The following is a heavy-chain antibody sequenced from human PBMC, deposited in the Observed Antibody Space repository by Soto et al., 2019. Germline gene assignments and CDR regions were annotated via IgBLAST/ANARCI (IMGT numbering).Heavy chain of an antibody. CDR1: GVTECSYA. CDR2: IIASGGST. D-gene: IGHD6-13*01. J-gene: IGHJ4*02. Sequence: GXXRRSGAGRGVTECSYARNPFRQAPGKGVECVSVIIASGGSTFYAASVKGRFTISRDNSKNTLYLQMNSLRAEDTALYYCAKVMRAAAGTGDYCGQGTLVTVSS. V-gene: IGHV3-23*01. CDR3: AKVMRAAAGTGDY.